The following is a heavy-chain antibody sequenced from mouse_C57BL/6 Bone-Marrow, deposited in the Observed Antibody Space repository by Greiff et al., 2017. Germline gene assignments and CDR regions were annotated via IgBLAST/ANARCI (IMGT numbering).Heavy chain of an antibody. CDR1: GFTFSSYT. CDR3: ARHGRYLFAD. J-gene: IGHJ3*01. V-gene: IGHV5-9*01. D-gene: IGHD1-1*01. CDR2: ISGGGGNT. Sequence: EVKLVESGGGLVKPGGSLKLSCAASGFTFSSYTMSWVRQTPEKRLEWVATISGGGGNTYYPDSVKGRFTISRDNAKNTLYLQTSSLRSEDTALYYCARHGRYLFADWGQGTLVTVSA.